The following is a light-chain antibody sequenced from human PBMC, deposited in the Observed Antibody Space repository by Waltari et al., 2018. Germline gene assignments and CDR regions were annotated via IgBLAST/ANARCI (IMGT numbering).Light chain of an antibody. CDR2: DAS. V-gene: IGKV3-20*01. J-gene: IGKJ1*01. Sequence: DIVLTQSPATLSLSPGDRATLSCRASQSVSRTLAWYQQKPVQAPRLLIYDASSRATGIPDRFSGSGSGTDFSLTISRLWPEDFAVYYCQKYGTLPATFGQGTKVEIK. CDR1: QSVSRT. CDR3: QKYGTLPAT.